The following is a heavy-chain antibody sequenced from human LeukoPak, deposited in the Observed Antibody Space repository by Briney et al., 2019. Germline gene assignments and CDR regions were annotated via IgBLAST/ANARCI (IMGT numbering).Heavy chain of an antibody. CDR3: AKTAPAAIYWFDP. Sequence: HPGWSLRLSCAASGFTFSSYAMTWVRQTPGKGLEWVSAISGSGGSTYYADSVKGRFTISRDNSKNTLYLQMNSLRAEDTAVYYCAKTAPAAIYWFDPWGQGTLVTVSS. V-gene: IGHV3-23*01. CDR1: GFTFSSYA. CDR2: ISGSGGST. D-gene: IGHD2-2*02. J-gene: IGHJ5*02.